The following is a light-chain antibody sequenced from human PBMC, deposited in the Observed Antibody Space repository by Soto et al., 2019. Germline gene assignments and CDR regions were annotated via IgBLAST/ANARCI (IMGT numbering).Light chain of an antibody. V-gene: IGKV3-11*01. CDR2: DAS. J-gene: IGKJ5*01. CDR3: QQYRYWQIT. CDR1: QSVGSF. Sequence: EIVMTQSPATLSVSPGERASLSCRASQSVGSFLAWYQQKPGQAPRLLIYDASNRATGLPDRFSGSGSGTNFTLTISRLEPEDFAVYYCQQYRYWQITFGQGTRLENK.